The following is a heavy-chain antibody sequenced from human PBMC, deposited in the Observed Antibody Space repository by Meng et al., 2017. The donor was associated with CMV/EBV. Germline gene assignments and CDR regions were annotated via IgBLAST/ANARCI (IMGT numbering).Heavy chain of an antibody. J-gene: IGHJ2*01. V-gene: IGHV4-39*01. D-gene: IGHD2-2*01. CDR2: IYYSGST. CDR3: ARHTRYCSSTSCLNWYFDL. Sequence: SETLSLTCTVSGGSISSSSSYWGWIRQPPGKGLEWIGSIYYSGSTYYNPSLKSRVTISVDTSKNQFSLKLSSVTAADTAVYYCARHTRYCSSTSCLNWYFDLWGRGTLVTVSS. CDR1: GGSISSSSSY.